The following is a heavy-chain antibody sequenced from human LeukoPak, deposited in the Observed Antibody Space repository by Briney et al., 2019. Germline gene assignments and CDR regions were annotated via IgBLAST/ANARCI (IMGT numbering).Heavy chain of an antibody. CDR1: GFTFSSYL. Sequence: GGSLRLSCAASGFTFSSYLMSWVRQAPGKGLEWVANIKQDGSEKYYVDSVKGRFTISRDNAKNSLYLQMNSLRAEDTAVYYCARDGGGYWGQGTLVTVSS. D-gene: IGHD3-10*01. CDR2: IKQDGSEK. V-gene: IGHV3-7*01. CDR3: ARDGGGY. J-gene: IGHJ4*02.